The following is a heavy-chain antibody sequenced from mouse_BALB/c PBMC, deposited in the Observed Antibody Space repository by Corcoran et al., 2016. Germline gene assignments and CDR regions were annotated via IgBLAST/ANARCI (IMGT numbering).Heavy chain of an antibody. CDR3: ARVNWAGAY. CDR2: ILPGSGST. CDR1: GYTFSSYW. D-gene: IGHD4-1*01. Sequence: QVQLQQSGAELMKPGASVKISCKATGYTFSSYWKEWVKQRPGHGLEWIGEILPGSGSTNYNEKFKGKATFTADTSSNTAYMQLSSLTSEDSAVYYCARVNWAGAYWGQGTLVTVSA. V-gene: IGHV1-9*01. J-gene: IGHJ3*01.